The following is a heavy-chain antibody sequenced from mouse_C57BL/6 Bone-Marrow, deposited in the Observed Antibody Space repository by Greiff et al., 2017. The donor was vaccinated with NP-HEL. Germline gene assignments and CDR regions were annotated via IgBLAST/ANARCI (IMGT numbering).Heavy chain of an antibody. J-gene: IGHJ1*03. CDR1: GYAFSSSW. Sequence: QVQLKESGPELVKPGASVKISCKASGYAFSSSWMNWVKQRPGKGLEWIGRIYPGDGDTNYNGKFKGKATLTADKSSSTAYMQLSSLTSEDSAVYFCAIYYYGSSPSTEKYFDVWGTGTTVTVSS. V-gene: IGHV1-82*01. CDR2: IYPGDGDT. D-gene: IGHD1-1*01. CDR3: AIYYYGSSPSTEKYFDV.